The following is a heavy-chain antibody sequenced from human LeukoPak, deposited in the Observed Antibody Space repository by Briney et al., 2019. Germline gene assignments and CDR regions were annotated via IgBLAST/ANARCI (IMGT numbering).Heavy chain of an antibody. D-gene: IGHD2-2*01. V-gene: IGHV3-30-3*01. CDR2: ISYDGSSK. CDR1: GFTFSSYA. Sequence: GGSLRLSCAASGFTFSSYAMHWVRQAPGKGLEWVAVISYDGSSKYYADSVKGRFTISRDNSKNTLYLQMNSLRAEDTAVYYCARGSRVPAVPPSTKDYYGMDVWGQGTTVTVSS. CDR3: ARGSRVPAVPPSTKDYYGMDV. J-gene: IGHJ6*02.